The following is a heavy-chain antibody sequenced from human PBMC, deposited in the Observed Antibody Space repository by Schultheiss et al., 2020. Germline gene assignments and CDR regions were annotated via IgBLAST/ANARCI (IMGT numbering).Heavy chain of an antibody. Sequence: GGSLRLSCAASGFTFSDYYMSWIRQAPGKGLEWVSSISSSSSYIYYADSVKGRFTISRDNAKNSLYLQMNSLRSEDTAVYYCARVSLMGGGPPPSLEYWGQGTLVTVSS. CDR3: ARVSLMGGGPPPSLEY. CDR2: ISSSSSYI. J-gene: IGHJ4*02. V-gene: IGHV3-11*06. D-gene: IGHD1-26*01. CDR1: GFTFSDYY.